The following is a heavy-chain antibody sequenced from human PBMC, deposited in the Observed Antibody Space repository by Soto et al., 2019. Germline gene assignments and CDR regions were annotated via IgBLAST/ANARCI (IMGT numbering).Heavy chain of an antibody. CDR1: GFSLDTNGVG. CDR2: VYWNDDK. J-gene: IGHJ5*02. Sequence: QITLKESGPTLVKPTQTLSLTCTFSGFSLDTNGVGVGWIRQPPGKALEWLALVYWNDDKRFSPSLWGRITNSKETPKNQVGLTMAHVGPDDTATYYWAHRPGANRGWYGWFDPRGPGNLVTLSS. V-gene: IGHV2-5*01. D-gene: IGHD6-19*01. CDR3: AHRPGANRGWYGWFDP.